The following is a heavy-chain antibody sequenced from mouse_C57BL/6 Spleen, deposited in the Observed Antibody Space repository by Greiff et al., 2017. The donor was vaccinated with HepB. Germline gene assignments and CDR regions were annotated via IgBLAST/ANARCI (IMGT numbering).Heavy chain of an antibody. CDR1: GYTLTSYW. CDR3: ARPYGRFYYAMDY. J-gene: IGHJ4*01. D-gene: IGHD1-1*01. V-gene: IGHV1-55*01. CDR2: IYPGSGST. Sequence: QVQLQQPGAELVKPGASVKMSCKASGYTLTSYWITWVKQRPGQGLEWLGDIYPGSGSTNYNEKFKRKATLTVDTYSSTADRQLSSLTSEDSAVYYCARPYGRFYYAMDYWGQGTAVTVSS.